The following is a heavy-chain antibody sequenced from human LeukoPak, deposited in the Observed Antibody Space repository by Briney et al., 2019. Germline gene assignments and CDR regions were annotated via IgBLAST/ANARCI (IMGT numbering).Heavy chain of an antibody. Sequence: GASVKVSCKASGYTFTSYAMHWMRQAPGQRLEWMGWINAGNGNTKYSQKFQGRVTITRDTSASTAYMELSSLRSEDTAVYYCARDNIAVAGTPAMAFDIWGQGTMVTVSS. CDR2: INAGNGNT. V-gene: IGHV1-3*01. CDR3: ARDNIAVAGTPAMAFDI. CDR1: GYTFTSYA. D-gene: IGHD6-19*01. J-gene: IGHJ3*02.